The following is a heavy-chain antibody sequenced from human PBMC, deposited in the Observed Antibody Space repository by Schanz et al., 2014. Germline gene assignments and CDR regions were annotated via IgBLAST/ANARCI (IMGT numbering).Heavy chain of an antibody. CDR1: GFTFSNYW. CDR2: IKHDGSEK. D-gene: IGHD2-2*01. V-gene: IGHV3-7*01. CDR3: IRGDIMVVPVAHF. J-gene: IGHJ4*02. Sequence: EVQLVESGGGLVQPGRSLRLSCAASGFTFSNYWMSWVRQAPGKGLEWVAYIKHDGSEKYHVDSVKGRFTISRDNAKGSVYLQMNSLRAEDTAVYYCIRGDIMVVPVAHFWGQGILVTVSS.